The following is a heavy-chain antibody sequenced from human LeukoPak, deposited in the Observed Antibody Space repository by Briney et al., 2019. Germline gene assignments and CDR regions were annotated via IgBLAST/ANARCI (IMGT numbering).Heavy chain of an antibody. V-gene: IGHV3-64D*09. J-gene: IGHJ4*02. CDR2: ISSNEGST. D-gene: IGHD6-13*01. Sequence: PGGSLRLSCAASGFTFSSYAMHWVRQAPGKGLEYVSAISSNEGSTYYADSVKGRFTISRDNSKNTLYLQMSNLRAEDTAVYYCVKDTAAWSAYFDYWGQGTLVTVSS. CDR1: GFTFSSYA. CDR3: VKDTAAWSAYFDY.